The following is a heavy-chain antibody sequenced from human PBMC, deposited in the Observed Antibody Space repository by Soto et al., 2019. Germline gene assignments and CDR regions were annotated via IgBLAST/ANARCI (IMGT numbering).Heavy chain of an antibody. Sequence: GESLKISCKGSGYSFTSYWIGWVRQMPGKGLEWMGIIYPGDSDTRYSPSFQGQVTISADKSISTAYLQWSSLRASDTAMYYCAREAYSSSSRGDFDYWGQGTLVTVSS. V-gene: IGHV5-51*01. CDR1: GYSFTSYW. CDR2: IYPGDSDT. J-gene: IGHJ4*02. CDR3: AREAYSSSSRGDFDY. D-gene: IGHD6-6*01.